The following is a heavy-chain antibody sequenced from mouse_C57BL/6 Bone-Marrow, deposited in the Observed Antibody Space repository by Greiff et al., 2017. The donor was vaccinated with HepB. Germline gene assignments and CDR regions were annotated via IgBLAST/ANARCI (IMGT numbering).Heavy chain of an antibody. Sequence: EVKLMESGEGLVKPGGSLKLSCAASGFTFSSYAMSWVRQTPEKRLEWVAYISSGGDYIYYADTVKGRFTISRDNARNTLYLQMSSLKSEDTAMYYCTRDTAQATAYWGQGTLVTVSA. V-gene: IGHV5-9-1*02. CDR3: TRDTAQATAY. J-gene: IGHJ3*01. D-gene: IGHD3-2*02. CDR2: ISSGGDYI. CDR1: GFTFSSYA.